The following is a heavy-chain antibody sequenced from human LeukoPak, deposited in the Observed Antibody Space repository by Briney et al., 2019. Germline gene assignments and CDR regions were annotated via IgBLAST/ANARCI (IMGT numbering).Heavy chain of an antibody. CDR1: GFTFDDYA. V-gene: IGHV3-9*01. CDR2: ISWNSGSI. Sequence: GGSLRLSCAASGFTFDDYAMHWVRQAPGKGLEWVSGISWNSGSIGYADSVKGRFTISRDNAKNSLYLQMNSLRAEDTALYYCAKASGGSPYYYDMDVWGQGTTVTVSS. CDR3: AKASGGSPYYYDMDV. J-gene: IGHJ6*02. D-gene: IGHD2-15*01.